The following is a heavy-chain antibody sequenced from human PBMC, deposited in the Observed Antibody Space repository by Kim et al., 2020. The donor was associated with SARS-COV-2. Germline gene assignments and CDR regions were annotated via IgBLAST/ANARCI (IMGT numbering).Heavy chain of an antibody. V-gene: IGHV4-31*03. CDR3: ARVLGAITIFGVVIVNWFDP. CDR1: GGSISSGGYY. D-gene: IGHD3-3*01. Sequence: SETLSLTCTVSGGSISSGGYYWSWIRQHPGKGLEWIGYIYYSGSTYYNPSLKSRVTISVDTSKNQFSLKLSPVTAADTAVYYCARVLGAITIFGVVIVNWFDPWGQGPLVTVSS. CDR2: IYYSGST. J-gene: IGHJ5*02.